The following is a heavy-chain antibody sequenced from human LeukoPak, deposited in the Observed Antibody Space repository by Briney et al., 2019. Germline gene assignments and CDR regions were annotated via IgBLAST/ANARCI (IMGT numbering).Heavy chain of an antibody. CDR1: GFTFGDYG. CDR3: ARDRPPGYCSSTSCYEFDY. J-gene: IGHJ4*02. Sequence: GGSLRLSCAASGFTFGDYGMSWVRQAPGKGLEWVSGINWNGGSTGYADSVKGRFTISRDNAKNSLYLQMNSLRAEDTALYYCARDRPPGYCSSTSCYEFDYWGQGTLVTVSS. V-gene: IGHV3-20*04. D-gene: IGHD2-2*01. CDR2: INWNGGST.